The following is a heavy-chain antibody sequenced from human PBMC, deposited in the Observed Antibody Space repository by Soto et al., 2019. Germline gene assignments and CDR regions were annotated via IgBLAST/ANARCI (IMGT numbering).Heavy chain of an antibody. CDR1: GFTFGNYA. J-gene: IGHJ4*02. D-gene: IGHD6-19*01. Sequence: GGSLRLSCAASGFTFGNYAMSWVRQAPGKGLEWVSAIAASGATTYYADSVKGRLTVSRDNSKNTLYLQMNSLRAEDTAVYYCAKDRGGSGWRFDYWGQGTLVTVSS. V-gene: IGHV3-23*01. CDR2: IAASGATT. CDR3: AKDRGGSGWRFDY.